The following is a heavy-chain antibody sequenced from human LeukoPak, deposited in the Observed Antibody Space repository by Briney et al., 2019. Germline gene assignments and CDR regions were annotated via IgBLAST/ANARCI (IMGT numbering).Heavy chain of an antibody. CDR1: GYTFTSYY. D-gene: IGHD3-22*01. CDR3: ARAICDSSGYYYAFDI. Sequence: ASVKVSCKASGYTFTSYYMHWVRQAPGQGLEWIGIINPSGGSTSYAQKFQGRVTMTRDTSTSTVYMELSSLRSEATAVYYCARAICDSSGYYYAFDIWGQGTMVTVSS. J-gene: IGHJ3*02. CDR2: INPSGGST. V-gene: IGHV1-46*03.